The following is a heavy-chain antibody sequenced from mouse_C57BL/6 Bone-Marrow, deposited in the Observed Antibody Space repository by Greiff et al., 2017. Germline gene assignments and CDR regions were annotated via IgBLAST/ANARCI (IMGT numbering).Heavy chain of an antibody. V-gene: IGHV1-69*01. CDR1: GYTFTSYW. J-gene: IGHJ2*01. CDR3: ARRIANWEWYFDY. D-gene: IGHD4-1*01. Sequence: QVQLQQPGAELVMPGASVKLSCKASGYTFTSYWMHWVKQRPGQGLEWIGEIDPSDSYTNYNQKFKGKSTLTVDKSSSTAYMQLSSLTSEDSAVYYCARRIANWEWYFDYWGQGTTLTVSS. CDR2: IDPSDSYT.